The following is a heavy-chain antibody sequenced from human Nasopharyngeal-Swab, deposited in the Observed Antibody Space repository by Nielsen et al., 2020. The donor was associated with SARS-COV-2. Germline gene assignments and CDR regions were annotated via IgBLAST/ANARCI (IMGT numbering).Heavy chain of an antibody. V-gene: IGHV4-4*07. CDR3: ARDGYSSGWYPHYYYYCGMDV. Sequence: SETLSLTCTVSGGSISSYYWSWIRQPAGKGLEWIGRIYTSGSTNYNPSLKSRVTMSVDTSKNQFSLKLSSVTAADTAVYYCARDGYSSGWYPHYYYYCGMDVWGQGTTVTVSS. D-gene: IGHD6-19*01. J-gene: IGHJ6*02. CDR1: GGSISSYY. CDR2: IYTSGST.